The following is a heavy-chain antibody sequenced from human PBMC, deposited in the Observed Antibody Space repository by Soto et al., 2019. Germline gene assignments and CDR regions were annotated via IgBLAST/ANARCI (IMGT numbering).Heavy chain of an antibody. Sequence: SGTLSLTCAVSGGSISSGGYSWSWIRQPPGKGLEWIGYIYHSGSTYYNPSLKSRVTISVDRSKNQFSLKLSSVTAADTAVYYCARARSGLLFGELFRARYFDFWGQGPLVTVSS. CDR3: ARARSGLLFGELFRARYFDF. V-gene: IGHV4-30-2*01. CDR2: IYHSGST. J-gene: IGHJ4*02. CDR1: GGSISSGGYS. D-gene: IGHD3-10*01.